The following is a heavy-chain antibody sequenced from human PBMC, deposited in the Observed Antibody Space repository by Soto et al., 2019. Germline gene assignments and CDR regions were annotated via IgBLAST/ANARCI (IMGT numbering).Heavy chain of an antibody. V-gene: IGHV3-48*03. CDR1: GFTFSGYE. CDR2: ISSSGSTI. CDR3: ARDRIGTGYDAFDI. D-gene: IGHD3-10*01. J-gene: IGHJ3*02. Sequence: EVQLVESGGGLVQPGGSLRLSCAASGFTFSGYEMNWVRQAPGKGLEWVSYISSSGSTIYYADSVKGRFTISRDNAKNSLYLEMTSLRAEDTAVYYCARDRIGTGYDAFDIWGQGTMVTVSS.